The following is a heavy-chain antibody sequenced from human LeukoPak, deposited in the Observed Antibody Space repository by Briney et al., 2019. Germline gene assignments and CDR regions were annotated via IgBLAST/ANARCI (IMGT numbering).Heavy chain of an antibody. D-gene: IGHD2/OR15-2a*01. V-gene: IGHV3-30*18. J-gene: IGHJ5*02. CDR1: GFTFSSYG. CDR3: AKVGILPWFDP. Sequence: GGSLRLSCAASGFTFSSYGMHWVRQAPGKGLEWVAVISYDGSNKYYADSVKGRFTISRDNSKNTLYLQMNSLRAEDTAVYYCAKVGILPWFDPWGQGTLVTVSS. CDR2: ISYDGSNK.